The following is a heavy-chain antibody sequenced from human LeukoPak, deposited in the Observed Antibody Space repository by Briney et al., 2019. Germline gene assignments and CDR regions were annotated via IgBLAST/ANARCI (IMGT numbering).Heavy chain of an antibody. J-gene: IGHJ3*01. CDR1: GYSFTSYW. CDR2: IYPGDSDT. Sequence: GESLKISCQGSGYSFTSYWIGWVRQMPGKGLEWMGIIYPGDSDTRYSPSFQGQVTISADKSISTAYLQWSSLKASDTAMYYCAGSSGYSSSWLSSWGQGTMVTVSS. D-gene: IGHD6-13*01. V-gene: IGHV5-51*01. CDR3: AGSSGYSSSWLSS.